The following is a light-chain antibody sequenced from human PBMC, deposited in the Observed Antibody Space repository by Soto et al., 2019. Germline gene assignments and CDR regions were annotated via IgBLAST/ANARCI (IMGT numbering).Light chain of an antibody. CDR3: HQTAANPWT. Sequence: DIQMTQSPSTLSGSVGDRVTITCRASQTISSWLAWFQQKPGKAPNLLISAASTLQSGVPSRFSGSGSGTDFALTISSLQPEDFATYYCHQTAANPWTFAQGTKVDI. CDR1: QTISSW. V-gene: IGKV1-39*01. J-gene: IGKJ1*01. CDR2: AAS.